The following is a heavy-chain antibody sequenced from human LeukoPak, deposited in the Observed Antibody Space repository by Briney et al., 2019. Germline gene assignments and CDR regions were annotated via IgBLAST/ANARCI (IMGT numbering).Heavy chain of an antibody. CDR2: IIPIFGTA. Sequence: SVKVSCKASGGTFSSYAISWVRQAPGQGLEWMGGIIPIFGTANYAQKFQGRVTITADESTSTAYMELSSLRSEDTAVYYCASFSTTVATPRARSDYWGQGTLVTVSS. CDR3: ASFSTTVATPRARSDY. J-gene: IGHJ4*02. D-gene: IGHD4-23*01. V-gene: IGHV1-69*13. CDR1: GGTFSSYA.